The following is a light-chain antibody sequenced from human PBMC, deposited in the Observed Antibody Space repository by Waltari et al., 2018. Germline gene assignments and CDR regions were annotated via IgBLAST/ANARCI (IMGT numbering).Light chain of an antibody. Sequence: SSELTQDPAVSVALGQTVRITCQGDRTRTYYETGYQQKPGQAPTVVPYGRNKGPTGIPDRFSGSSSGNMASLTITGAQAEDEADYYCNCRDSSGDLHWVFGGGTKVTVL. CDR3: NCRDSSGDLHWV. CDR1: RTRTYY. J-gene: IGLJ3*02. CDR2: GRN. V-gene: IGLV3-19*01.